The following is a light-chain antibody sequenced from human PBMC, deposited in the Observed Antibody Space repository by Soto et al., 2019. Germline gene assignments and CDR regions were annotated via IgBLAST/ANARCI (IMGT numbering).Light chain of an antibody. CDR2: AAS. CDR1: QSISSY. CDR3: QQSYSTPFT. V-gene: IGKV1-39*01. J-gene: IGKJ3*01. Sequence: DIQMTQSPSSLSASVGDRVTITCRASQSISSYLNWYQQKPGKAPKLLIYAASSLQSGLPSSFSGSGSGTEFTLTISSLQPEDFATYYCQQSYSTPFTFGPGTKVDIK.